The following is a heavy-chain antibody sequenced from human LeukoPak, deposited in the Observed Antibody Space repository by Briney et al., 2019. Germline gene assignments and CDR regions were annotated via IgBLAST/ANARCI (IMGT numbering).Heavy chain of an antibody. CDR1: GGSFSGYY. V-gene: IGHV4-34*01. D-gene: IGHD3-16*02. Sequence: PSETLSLTCAVYGGSFSGYYWSWIRQPPGKGLEWIGEINHSGSTNYNPSLKSRVTISVDTSKNQFSLKLSSVTAADTAVYYCARSRIMITFGGVIAEYYFDYWGQGTLVTVSS. CDR3: ARSRIMITFGGVIAEYYFDY. CDR2: INHSGST. J-gene: IGHJ4*02.